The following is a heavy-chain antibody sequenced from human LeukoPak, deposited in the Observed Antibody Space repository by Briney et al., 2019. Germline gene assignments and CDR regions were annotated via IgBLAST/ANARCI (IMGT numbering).Heavy chain of an antibody. CDR3: ARGFGGDYSDYFWFDP. D-gene: IGHD4-11*01. CDR1: GYTFTSYD. J-gene: IGHJ5*02. V-gene: IGHV1-8*01. Sequence: GASVKVSCKASGYTFTSYDINWVRQATGQGLEWMGWMNPNSGNTGYAQKFQGRVTMTRNTSISTAYMELSSLRSEDTAVYYCARGFGGDYSDYFWFDPWGQGTLVTVSS. CDR2: MNPNSGNT.